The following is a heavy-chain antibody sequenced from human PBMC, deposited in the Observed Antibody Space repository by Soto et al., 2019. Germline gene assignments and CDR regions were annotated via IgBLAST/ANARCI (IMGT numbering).Heavy chain of an antibody. CDR2: VYHSGYT. CDR1: GGSLTSGSYY. V-gene: IGHV4-61*01. J-gene: IGHJ3*01. D-gene: IGHD1-1*01. CDR3: ARMATTLSDGFDL. Sequence: QVQLQESGPGLLKPSETLSLTCSVSGGSLTSGSYYWSWIRQPPDMGLEWIGYVYHSGYTHYNSTPKSRVTVSIDTSKHQYSLKLGSVTTADTALYFCARMATTLSDGFDLWGRGTMVTVSS.